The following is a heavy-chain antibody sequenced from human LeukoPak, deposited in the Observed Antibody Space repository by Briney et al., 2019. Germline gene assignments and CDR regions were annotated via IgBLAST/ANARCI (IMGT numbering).Heavy chain of an antibody. D-gene: IGHD3-3*01. J-gene: IGHJ5*02. CDR1: GGTFSSYA. CDR2: IIPIFGTA. CDR3: ARGHDFWSGSGGLQYNWFDP. Sequence: SVKVSRKASGGTFSSYAISWVRQAPGQGLEWMGGIIPIFGTANYAQKFQGRVTITADESTSTAYMELSSLRSEDTAVYYCARGHDFWSGSGGLQYNWFDPWGQGTLATVSS. V-gene: IGHV1-69*01.